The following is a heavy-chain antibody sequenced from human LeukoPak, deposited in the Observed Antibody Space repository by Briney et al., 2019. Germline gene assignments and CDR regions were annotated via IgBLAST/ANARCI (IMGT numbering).Heavy chain of an antibody. D-gene: IGHD6-19*01. V-gene: IGHV3-53*05. Sequence: GGSLRLSCAASGFTVGSNHMSWVRQAPGKGLEWVSVIYSGGSTYYADSVKGRFTVSRDKSKNTLYLQMNSLRAEDTAVYYCARILDSAWGELGYWGQGTLVTVSS. CDR1: GFTVGSNH. CDR2: IYSGGST. J-gene: IGHJ4*02. CDR3: ARILDSAWGELGY.